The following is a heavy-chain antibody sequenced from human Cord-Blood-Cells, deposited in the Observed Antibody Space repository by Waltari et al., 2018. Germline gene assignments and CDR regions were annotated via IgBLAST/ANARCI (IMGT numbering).Heavy chain of an antibody. J-gene: IGHJ6*02. V-gene: IGHV1-18*01. CDR2: ISAYNVNT. D-gene: IGHD1-26*01. CDR3: ARDPSGSYYYYGMDV. Sequence: QVQLVQSGAEVKKPGASVKVSCKASGYTFTSYGISWVRQAPGQGLEWMGWISAYNVNTNYAQKPQGRVTMTTDTSTSTAYMELRSLSSDDTAVYYCARDPSGSYYYYGMDVWGQGTTVTVSS. CDR1: GYTFTSYG.